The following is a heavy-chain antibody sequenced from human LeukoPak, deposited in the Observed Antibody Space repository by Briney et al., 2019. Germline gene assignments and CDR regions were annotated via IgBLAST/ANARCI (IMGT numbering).Heavy chain of an antibody. CDR1: GFTSGNYA. J-gene: IGHJ4*02. Sequence: QAGGSLRLSCAASGFTSGNYAMTWVRQAPGKGLEWVSAISSGDTNTYYADSVKGRFTISRDTSKNTLYLRMNSLSAEDTAVYYCTKPLVGPSTSDNFDYWGQGTLVTVSS. D-gene: IGHD1-26*01. V-gene: IGHV3-23*01. CDR2: ISSGDTNT. CDR3: TKPLVGPSTSDNFDY.